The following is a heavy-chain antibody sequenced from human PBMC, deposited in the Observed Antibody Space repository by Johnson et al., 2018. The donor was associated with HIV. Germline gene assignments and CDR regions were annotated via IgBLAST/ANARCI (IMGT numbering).Heavy chain of an antibody. Sequence: VQLVESGGGEVRPGGSLRLSCVASGFSFDDYNMNWVRQAPGKGLEWVCGIHPRPDSAACADSVKGRFTISRDNAKTSLYLQMNSLRAEDTALYYCARDRTITGNDPFDIWGQGTMVTVSS. V-gene: IGHV3-20*04. CDR2: IHPRPDSA. J-gene: IGHJ3*02. D-gene: IGHD1-20*01. CDR1: GFSFDDYN. CDR3: ARDRTITGNDPFDI.